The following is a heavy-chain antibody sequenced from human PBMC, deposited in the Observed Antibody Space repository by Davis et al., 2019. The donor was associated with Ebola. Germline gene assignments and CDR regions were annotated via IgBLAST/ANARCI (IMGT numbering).Heavy chain of an antibody. CDR3: ARAPTWSEINYYCFDY. CDR1: GYTFTSYD. J-gene: IGHJ4*02. CDR2: MNPNSGNT. D-gene: IGHD3-10*01. Sequence: ASVKVSCKASGYTFTSYDINWVRQATGQGLEWMGWMNPNSGNTGYAQKFQGRITMTRNTSISTAYMELSSLRSDDTAVYYCARAPTWSEINYYCFDYWGQGTLVTVS. V-gene: IGHV1-8*01.